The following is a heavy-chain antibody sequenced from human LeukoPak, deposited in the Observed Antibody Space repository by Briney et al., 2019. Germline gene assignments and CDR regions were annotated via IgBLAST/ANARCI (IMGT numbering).Heavy chain of an antibody. V-gene: IGHV3-66*01. J-gene: IGHJ4*02. D-gene: IGHD6-19*01. Sequence: ETLSLTCAVYGGSFSGYYWSWIRQPPGKGLEWVSVIYSGGSTYYADSVKGRFTISRDNSKNTLYLQMNSLRAEDTAVYYCASWPGGWYGEDSWGQGTLVTVSS. CDR3: ASWPGGWYGEDS. CDR2: IYSGGST. CDR1: GGSFSGYY.